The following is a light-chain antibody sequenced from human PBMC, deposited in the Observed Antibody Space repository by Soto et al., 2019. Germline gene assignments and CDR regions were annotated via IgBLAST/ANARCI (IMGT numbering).Light chain of an antibody. CDR3: QQYNSYPWP. CDR1: QSVSTY. V-gene: IGKV3-11*01. CDR2: DAS. J-gene: IGKJ1*01. Sequence: EIVFTQSPSTLSLSPGERATLSCRASQSVSTYLAWYQQRPGQAPRLLIYDASNRATGIPARFSGSGSGTEFTLTITSLQPDDFATYYCQQYNSYPWPFGQGTKVDIK.